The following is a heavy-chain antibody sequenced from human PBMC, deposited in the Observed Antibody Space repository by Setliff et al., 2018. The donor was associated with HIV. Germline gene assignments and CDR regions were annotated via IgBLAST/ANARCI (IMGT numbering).Heavy chain of an antibody. V-gene: IGHV1-69*13. Sequence: GASVKVSCKTSGGSINTFNTNRVNWVRLAPGQGLEWLGGILPGYGGGDSARDFQGRITITADESTGTVYMELSSLRSEDTAIYYCAREVDDDVSTPDDALDLWGQGTKVTVSS. CDR1: GGSINTFNTNR. D-gene: IGHD3-16*01. CDR2: ILPGYGGG. CDR3: AREVDDDVSTPDDALDL. J-gene: IGHJ3*01.